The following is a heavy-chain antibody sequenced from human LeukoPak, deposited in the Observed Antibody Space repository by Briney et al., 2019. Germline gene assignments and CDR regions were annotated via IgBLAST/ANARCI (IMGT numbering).Heavy chain of an antibody. CDR3: ARGRMVYSVPFDY. CDR2: INHSGST. V-gene: IGHV4-34*01. J-gene: IGHJ4*02. CDR1: GGSFSGYY. D-gene: IGHD2-8*01. Sequence: SETLSLTCAVYGGSFSGYYWTWIRQPPGKGLEWIGEINHSGSTNYNPSLESRVTISVDTSKNQFSLKLSSVTAADTAVYFCARGRMVYSVPFDYWGQGTLVTVSS.